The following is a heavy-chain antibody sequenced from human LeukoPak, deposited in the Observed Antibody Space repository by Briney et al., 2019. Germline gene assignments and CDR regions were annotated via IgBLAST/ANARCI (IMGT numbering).Heavy chain of an antibody. CDR2: ISSSSSYI. Sequence: GGSLRLSCAASGFTFSSYSMNWVRQAPGKGLEWVSSISSSSSYIYYADSVKGRFTISRDNAKNSLYLQMNSLRAEDTAVYYCARVYDSSGYYPYWYFDLWGRGTLVTVSS. V-gene: IGHV3-21*01. D-gene: IGHD3-22*01. CDR3: ARVYDSSGYYPYWYFDL. J-gene: IGHJ2*01. CDR1: GFTFSSYS.